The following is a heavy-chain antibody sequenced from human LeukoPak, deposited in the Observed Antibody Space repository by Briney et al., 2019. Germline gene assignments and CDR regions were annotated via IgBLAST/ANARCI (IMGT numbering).Heavy chain of an antibody. CDR1: GFTFSSYG. CDR3: TKDRRGPAAGTWYFDS. Sequence: GGSLRLSCSAPGFTFSSYGMNWVRQAPGRGLEWVSSITAIDGRTYYADSVRGRFTISRDNSKNTVYLQLNSLRAGDTAIYYCTKDRRGPAAGTWYFDSWGQGTLVTVSS. J-gene: IGHJ4*02. D-gene: IGHD6-13*01. V-gene: IGHV3-23*01. CDR2: ITAIDGRT.